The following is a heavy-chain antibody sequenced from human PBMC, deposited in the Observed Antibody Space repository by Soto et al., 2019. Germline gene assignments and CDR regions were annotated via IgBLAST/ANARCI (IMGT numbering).Heavy chain of an antibody. CDR3: ARTAQLVVFDY. J-gene: IGHJ4*02. CDR1: GGSFSGYY. Sequence: SETLSLTCAVYGGSFSGYYWSWIRQPPGKGLEWIGEINHSGSTNYNPSLKSRVTISVDTSKNQFSLKLSSVTAADTAVYYCARTAQLVVFDYWGQGTLVTVSS. V-gene: IGHV4-34*01. CDR2: INHSGST. D-gene: IGHD6-13*01.